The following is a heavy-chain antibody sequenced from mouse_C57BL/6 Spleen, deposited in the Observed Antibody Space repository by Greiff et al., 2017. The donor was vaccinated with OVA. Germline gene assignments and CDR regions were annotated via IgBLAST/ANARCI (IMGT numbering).Heavy chain of an antibody. CDR1: GYTFTSYG. D-gene: IGHD4-1*01. V-gene: IGHV1-58*01. J-gene: IGHJ2*01. CDR3: ARSSNWDGRRCAKDY. CDR2: IYIGNGYT. Sequence: EVKLQQSGAELVRPGSSVKMSCKTSGYTFTSYGINWVKQRPGQGLEWIGYIYIGNGYTEYNEKFKGKATLTSDTSSSTAYMQLSSLTSEDSAIYFCARSSNWDGRRCAKDYWGQGTTLTVSS.